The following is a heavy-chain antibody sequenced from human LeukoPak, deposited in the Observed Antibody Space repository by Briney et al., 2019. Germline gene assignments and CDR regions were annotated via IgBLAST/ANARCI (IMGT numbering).Heavy chain of an antibody. J-gene: IGHJ6*02. CDR1: GFTFSSYS. V-gene: IGHV3-21*01. CDR2: ISSSGSYI. CDR3: ARWNHHMITFETYSYYGMDV. Sequence: GGSLRLSCAASGFTFSSYSMNWVPQAPGKGLEWVSSISSSGSYIYYADSVQGRFTISRDNAKNSLYLQMNSLRADDTAVYYCARWNHHMITFETYSYYGMDVWGQGTTVTVSS. D-gene: IGHD3-16*01.